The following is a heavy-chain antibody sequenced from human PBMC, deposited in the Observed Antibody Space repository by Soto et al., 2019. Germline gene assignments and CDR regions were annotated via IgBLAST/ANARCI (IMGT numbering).Heavy chain of an antibody. CDR1: GGTFSNTA. V-gene: IGHV1-69*01. Sequence: QVLLVQSGAEVKKPGSSVKVSCKASGGTFSNTAFIWVRQAPGQGLEWMGGIIPLFGTPNYAQKFQGRLMISADQSASEAYMELNTLPSVATAVYYCATPAKVRDTAILKGLAHWGQGTLLTVAS. J-gene: IGHJ4*02. CDR2: IIPLFGTP. CDR3: ATPAKVRDTAILKGLAH. D-gene: IGHD5-18*01.